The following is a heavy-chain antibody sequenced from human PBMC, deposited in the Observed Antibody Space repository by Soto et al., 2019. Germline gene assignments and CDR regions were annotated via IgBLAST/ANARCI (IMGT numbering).Heavy chain of an antibody. V-gene: IGHV5-51*01. CDR3: ARSLVTDHSRSWYDVPFYYYGMDV. D-gene: IGHD6-13*01. CDR2: IYPGDSDT. Sequence: PGESLKISCKGSGYSFTSYWIGWVRQMPGKALERMEIIYPGDSDTRYSPSLKGQDTISADNSISTAYLQWSSLKASDTAMYYCARSLVTDHSRSWYDVPFYYYGMDVWGQGNTVTVSS. J-gene: IGHJ6*02. CDR1: GYSFTSYW.